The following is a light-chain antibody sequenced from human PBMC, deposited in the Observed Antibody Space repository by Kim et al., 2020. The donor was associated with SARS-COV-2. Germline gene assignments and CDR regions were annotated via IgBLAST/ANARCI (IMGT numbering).Light chain of an antibody. CDR3: QQYANSVT. CDR1: QNVKSNY. CDR2: EVS. Sequence: IVLTQSPGTLSLSPGERATLSCRASQNVKSNYLAWYRQKPGQAPGLLLYEVSNRAAGVPDRFSGSGSGTDFTLTIARLEPEDSGVYFCQQYANSVTFGGGTKVDIK. V-gene: IGKV3-20*01. J-gene: IGKJ4*01.